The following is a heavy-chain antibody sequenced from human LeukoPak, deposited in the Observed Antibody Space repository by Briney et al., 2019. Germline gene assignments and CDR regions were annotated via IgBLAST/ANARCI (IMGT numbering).Heavy chain of an antibody. CDR3: AKLQTAVVPAATLGFDS. Sequence: GGSLRLSCAASGFTFNKYAMSWVRQSPGKGLEWVCSIGRSGANSCYATSVKGRFSVSRDNTKNTSHLQMNSLRAEDTAIYYCAKLQTAVVPAATLGFDSWGQGTLVTVSS. J-gene: IGHJ4*02. CDR1: GFTFNKYA. D-gene: IGHD2-2*01. CDR2: IGRSGANS. V-gene: IGHV3-23*01.